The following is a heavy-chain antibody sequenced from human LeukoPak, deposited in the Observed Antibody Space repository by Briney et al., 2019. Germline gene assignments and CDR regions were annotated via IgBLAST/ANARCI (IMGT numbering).Heavy chain of an antibody. CDR1: GYTFTSYG. V-gene: IGHV1-18*01. CDR2: ISAYNGNT. D-gene: IGHD6-19*01. J-gene: IGHJ6*03. CDR3: ARSSSVWLVLYYYYMDV. Sequence: GASVKVSCKASGYTFTSYGISWVRQAPGQGLEWMGWISAYNGNTNYAQKPQGRVTMTTDTSTSTAYMELRSLRSDDTAVYYCARSSSVWLVLYYYYMDVWGKGTTVTVSS.